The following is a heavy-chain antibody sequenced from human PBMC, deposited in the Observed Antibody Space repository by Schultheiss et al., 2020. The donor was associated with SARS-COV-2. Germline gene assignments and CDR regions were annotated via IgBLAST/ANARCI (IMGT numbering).Heavy chain of an antibody. V-gene: IGHV4-59*08. CDR3: ARGVEYSSSSSFDY. J-gene: IGHJ4*02. CDR1: GGSISSYY. CDR2: IYYSGST. Sequence: SQTLSLTCTVSGGSISSYYWSWIRQPPGKGLEWIGYIYYSGSTNYNPSLKSRVTISVDTSKNQFSLKLSSVTAADTAVYYCARGVEYSSSSSFDYWGQGTLVTVSS. D-gene: IGHD6-6*01.